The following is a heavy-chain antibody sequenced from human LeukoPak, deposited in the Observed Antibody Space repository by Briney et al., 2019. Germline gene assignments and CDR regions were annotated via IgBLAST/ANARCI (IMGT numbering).Heavy chain of an antibody. V-gene: IGHV4-59*01. J-gene: IGHJ4*02. CDR2: IYYSGST. Sequence: SETLSLTCAVYGGSFSGYYWSWIRQPPGKGLEWIGYIYYSGSTNHNPSLKSRVTISVDTSKNQFSLKLSSVTAADTAVYYCARGKYSQDFDCWGQGTLVTVSS. CDR1: GGSFSGYY. CDR3: ARGKYSQDFDC. D-gene: IGHD5-18*01.